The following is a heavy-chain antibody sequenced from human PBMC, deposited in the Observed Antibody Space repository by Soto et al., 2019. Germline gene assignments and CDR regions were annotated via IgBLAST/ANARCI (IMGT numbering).Heavy chain of an antibody. Sequence: QVQLQESGPGLVKPSETLSLTCTVSGGSFSSYYWIWIRQPPGKGLEWICYIYNRGSSTYNPSLKSRATRSVDRSKNQVSLKLGSVTAADTAVYYCARLGCNDGSCYPGGETWFDPWGQGTLVTVSS. D-gene: IGHD2-15*01. CDR1: GGSFSSYY. CDR3: ARLGCNDGSCYPGGETWFDP. CDR2: IYNRGSS. V-gene: IGHV4-4*09. J-gene: IGHJ5*02.